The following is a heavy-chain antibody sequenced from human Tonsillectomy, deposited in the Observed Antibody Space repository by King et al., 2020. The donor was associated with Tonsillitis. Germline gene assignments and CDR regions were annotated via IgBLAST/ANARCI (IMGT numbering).Heavy chain of an antibody. D-gene: IGHD3-3*01. CDR3: TTGGKNYDFWSGYYKGEDYFDY. CDR1: GFTFSNAW. Sequence: VQLVESGGGLVKPGGSLRLSCAASGFTFSNAWMSWVRQAPGKGLEWVGRIKSKTDGGTTDYAAPVKGRFTISRDDSKNTLYLQMNRLKTEDTAVYYCTTGGKNYDFWSGYYKGEDYFDYWGQGTLVTVSS. V-gene: IGHV3-15*01. CDR2: IKSKTDGGTT. J-gene: IGHJ4*02.